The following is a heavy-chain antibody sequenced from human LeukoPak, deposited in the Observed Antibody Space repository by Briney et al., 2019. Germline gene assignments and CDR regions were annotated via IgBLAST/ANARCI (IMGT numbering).Heavy chain of an antibody. V-gene: IGHV4-34*01. CDR3: ATSRIWPTFDY. D-gene: IGHD3-10*01. J-gene: IGHJ4*02. CDR2: INHSGNT. Sequence: SETLSLTCAVYGESFTDHFWTWIRQPPGKGLEWIGEINHSGNTNYNPSLKSRVTILADTSKNQFSLKLRSVSAADTAVYYCATSRIWPTFDYWGQGTLVTVSS. CDR1: GESFTDHF.